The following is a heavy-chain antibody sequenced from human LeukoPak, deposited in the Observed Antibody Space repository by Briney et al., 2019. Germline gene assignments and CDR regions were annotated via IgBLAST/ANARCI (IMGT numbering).Heavy chain of an antibody. CDR1: GFTFSSYA. Sequence: PGGSLRLSCAASGFTFSSYAMSWVRQAPGKGLEWVSGISGSGDSTYYADSVKGRFTTSRDNSKNTLYLQMSSLRAEDTAVYYCARDQGDDYTFGQFDYWGQGILVTVSS. V-gene: IGHV3-23*01. CDR3: ARDQGDDYTFGQFDY. D-gene: IGHD4-11*01. J-gene: IGHJ4*02. CDR2: ISGSGDST.